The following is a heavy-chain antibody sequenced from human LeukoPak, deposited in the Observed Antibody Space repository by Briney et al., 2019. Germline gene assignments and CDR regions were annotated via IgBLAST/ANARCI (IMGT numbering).Heavy chain of an antibody. Sequence: GGSLRLSCAASGFTVSSNYMSWLRQAPGKGLEWVSVIYSGGSTYYADSVKGRFTISRDNSKNTLYLQMNSLRAEDTAVYYCARDPHLENDKEDGLAPGWGKGILVTVSS. CDR3: ARDPHLENDKEDGLAPG. D-gene: IGHD1-1*01. V-gene: IGHV3-53*01. J-gene: IGHJ4*02. CDR2: IYSGGST. CDR1: GFTVSSNY.